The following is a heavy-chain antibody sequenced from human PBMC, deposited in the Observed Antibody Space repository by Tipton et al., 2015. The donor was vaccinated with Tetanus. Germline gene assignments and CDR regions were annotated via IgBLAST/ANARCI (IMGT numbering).Heavy chain of an antibody. Sequence: TLSLTCTVSGASFSSGDYYWSWIRKPPGKDLEWIGYIYQTGTTYYNPSLKGRVTISMDRSNTQFSLRLDSLTAADTGVYFCARRRYTWNRGGFDIWGQGTLVTVSS. J-gene: IGHJ3*02. CDR2: IYQTGTT. V-gene: IGHV4-30-4*01. D-gene: IGHD1-20*01. CDR1: GASFSSGDYY. CDR3: ARRRYTWNRGGFDI.